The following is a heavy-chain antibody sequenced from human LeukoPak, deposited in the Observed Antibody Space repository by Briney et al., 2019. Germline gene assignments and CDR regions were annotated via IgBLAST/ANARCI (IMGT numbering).Heavy chain of an antibody. CDR2: IQEDGSAT. CDR3: ARRKEVQTTFDC. V-gene: IGHV3-7*01. CDR1: GFIFSNYY. D-gene: IGHD1-14*01. J-gene: IGHJ4*02. Sequence: GGSLRLSCAASGFIFSNYYMGWVRQAPGKGLEWVANIQEDGSATYYVDSVKGRFSISRDNTKNSLDLQMNSLRAEDTAVYFCARRKEVQTTFDCWGQGTLVTVSS.